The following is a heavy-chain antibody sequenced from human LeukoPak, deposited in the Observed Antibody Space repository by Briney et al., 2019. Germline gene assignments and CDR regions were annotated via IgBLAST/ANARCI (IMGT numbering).Heavy chain of an antibody. V-gene: IGHV1-3*01. CDR2: ITAGNGNT. J-gene: IGHJ3*02. CDR1: GYTFNTFA. Sequence: ASVKVSCKASGYTFNTFAMHWVRQAPGQRLEWMGWITAGNGNTKYSQKFQGRVTITGDTSASTAYMELSSLRSEDTAVYYCARMAAAGHDAFDIWGQGTMVTVSS. CDR3: ARMAAAGHDAFDI. D-gene: IGHD6-13*01.